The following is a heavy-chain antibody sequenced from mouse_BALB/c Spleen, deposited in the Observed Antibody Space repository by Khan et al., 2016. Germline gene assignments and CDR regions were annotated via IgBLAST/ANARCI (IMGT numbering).Heavy chain of an antibody. V-gene: IGHV1-4*01. CDR2: INPSTGYT. CDR1: GYTFANYA. Sequence: QVQLKQSGTELARPGASVNMSCKASGYTFANYAMHWVKQRPGQGLEWIGYINPSTGYTNYNQNLSDKATLTTDRSSSTAYMQLSSLTSDDSAVYYGVRIPVPPDDFDYWGQGTALTVSS. J-gene: IGHJ2*01. CDR3: VRIPVPPDDFDY.